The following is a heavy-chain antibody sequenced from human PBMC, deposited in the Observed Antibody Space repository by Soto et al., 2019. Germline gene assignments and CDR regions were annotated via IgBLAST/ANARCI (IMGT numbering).Heavy chain of an antibody. J-gene: IGHJ3*02. D-gene: IGHD1-1*01. Sequence: GGTLRLSCAASGFTFSDYYMRWIRQAQGKGLEWVSYTSSSGSTIYYADSVKGRFTISRDNAKNSLYLQMNSLRAEDTAVYYCARATTGTTQDAFDIWGQGTMVTFSS. CDR2: TSSSGSTI. CDR1: GFTFSDYY. CDR3: ARATTGTTQDAFDI. V-gene: IGHV3-11*01.